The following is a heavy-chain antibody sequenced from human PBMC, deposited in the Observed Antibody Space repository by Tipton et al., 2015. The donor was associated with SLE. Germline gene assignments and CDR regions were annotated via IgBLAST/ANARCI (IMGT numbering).Heavy chain of an antibody. CDR1: GFTFSDYY. V-gene: IGHV3-30-3*01. J-gene: IGHJ4*02. Sequence: SLRLSCAASGFTFSDYYMSWIRQAPGKGLEWVAVISYDGSNKYYADSVKGRFTISRDNSKNTLYLQMNSLRAEDTAVYYCARESETPYFDCWGQGTLVTVSS. CDR3: ARESETPYFDC. CDR2: ISYDGSNK.